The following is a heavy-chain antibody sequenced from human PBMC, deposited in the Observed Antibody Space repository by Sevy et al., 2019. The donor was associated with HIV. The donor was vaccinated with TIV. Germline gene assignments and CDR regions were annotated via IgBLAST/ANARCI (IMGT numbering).Heavy chain of an antibody. Sequence: ASVKVSCKASGYTFTGYYMHWVRQAPGQGLEWMGRINPNSGGTNDAQKFQGRVTMTRDTSISTAYMELSRLRSDDTAVYYCARVAARPSYYYGMDVWGQGTTVTVSS. CDR1: GYTFTGYY. J-gene: IGHJ6*02. CDR3: ARVAARPSYYYGMDV. D-gene: IGHD6-6*01. CDR2: INPNSGGT. V-gene: IGHV1-2*06.